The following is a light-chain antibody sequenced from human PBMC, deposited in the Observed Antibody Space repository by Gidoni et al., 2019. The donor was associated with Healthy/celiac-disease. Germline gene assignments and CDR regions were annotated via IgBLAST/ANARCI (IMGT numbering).Light chain of an antibody. V-gene: IGKV3-15*01. J-gene: IGKJ1*01. CDR3: QQYNNWPPWT. CDR2: GAS. Sequence: EIVMTQSPATLSVSPGERATLSCRARQSVSSNFAWYQQKPGQAPRLLIYGASTRATGIPARFSGSGSGTEFTLTISSLQSEDFAVYYCQQYNNWPPWTFXQXTKVEIK. CDR1: QSVSSN.